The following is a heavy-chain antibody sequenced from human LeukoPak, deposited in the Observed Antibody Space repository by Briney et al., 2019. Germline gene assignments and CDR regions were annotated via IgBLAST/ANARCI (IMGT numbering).Heavy chain of an antibody. CDR1: GFTFSSYW. CDR2: IKQDASEK. D-gene: IGHD3-22*01. J-gene: IGHJ4*02. V-gene: IGHV3-7*01. Sequence: GGSLRLSCAASGFTFSSYWMSWVRQAPGKGLEWVANIKQDASEKYYVDSVKGRFTISRDNAKNSLYLQMNSLRAEDTAVYYCARDPTTYYYDSSGYYLGENYFDYWGQGTLVTVSS. CDR3: ARDPTTYYYDSSGYYLGENYFDY.